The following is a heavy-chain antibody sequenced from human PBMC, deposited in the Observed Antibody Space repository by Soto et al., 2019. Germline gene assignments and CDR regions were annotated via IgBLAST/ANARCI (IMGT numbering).Heavy chain of an antibody. Sequence: QVQLQESGPGLVKPSETVSLTCTVSGDSISSSSLYWGWIRQPPGKGLEWIGSIYNSGKTYYSPSLESRVTIYVDTSKNQFSLKLSSVTAADTAVYYCARHASNSGSYSEYFQYWGQGTLVAVSS. CDR2: IYNSGKT. CDR1: GDSISSSSLY. D-gene: IGHD1-26*01. CDR3: ARHASNSGSYSEYFQY. V-gene: IGHV4-39*01. J-gene: IGHJ1*01.